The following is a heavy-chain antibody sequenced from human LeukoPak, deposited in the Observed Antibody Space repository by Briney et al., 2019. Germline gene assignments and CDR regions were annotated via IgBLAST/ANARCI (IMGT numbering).Heavy chain of an antibody. CDR3: VRGRGYSYGHLGLGFDY. CDR1: GFTFSSYG. CDR2: IRDDGSNK. Sequence: GGSLRLSCAASGFTFSSYGMHWVRQAPGKGLEWVAFIRDDGSNKYYADSVKGRFTISRDNAKNSLYLQMNSLRAEDTAVYYCVRGRGYSYGHLGLGFDYWGQGTLVTVSS. D-gene: IGHD5-18*01. V-gene: IGHV3-30*02. J-gene: IGHJ4*02.